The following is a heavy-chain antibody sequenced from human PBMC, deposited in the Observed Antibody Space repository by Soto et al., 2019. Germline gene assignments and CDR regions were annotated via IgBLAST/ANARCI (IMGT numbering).Heavy chain of an antibody. Sequence: QVQLQQWGAGLLKPSETLSLTCAVYGGSFSGYYWSWIRQPPAKGLEWIGEINHSGSTNYNPSLKGRVAISVDTSKNQFSLKRSSVTAADTAVYYGARVEDTYDYYGMDVWGQGTTVTVSS. V-gene: IGHV4-34*01. CDR2: INHSGST. CDR3: ARVEDTYDYYGMDV. J-gene: IGHJ6*02. CDR1: GGSFSGYY.